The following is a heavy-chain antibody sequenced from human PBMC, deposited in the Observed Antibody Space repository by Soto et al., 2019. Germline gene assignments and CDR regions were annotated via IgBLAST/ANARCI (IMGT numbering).Heavy chain of an antibody. CDR2: IYHSGST. D-gene: IGHD6-13*01. V-gene: IGHV4-4*02. CDR3: ARAAQAQPLPA. J-gene: IGHJ5*02. CDR1: GASISSSNW. Sequence: QVQLQESGPGLVKPSGTLSLTCVVSGASISSSNWWSWVRQPPGKGLEWVGDIYHSGSTNYNPSFKXRXTXSXXKSKNQFSLKLSSVTAADTAVYYCARAAQAQPLPAWGQGTLVTVSS.